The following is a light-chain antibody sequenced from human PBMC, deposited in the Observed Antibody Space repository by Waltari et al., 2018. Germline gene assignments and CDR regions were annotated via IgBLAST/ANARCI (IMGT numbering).Light chain of an antibody. CDR3: QQYNDWYS. J-gene: IGKJ2*03. V-gene: IGKV3-15*01. CDR1: QSVASN. Sequence: EKVLTQSPATVSVSPGDRVTLSCRASQSVASNIAWYQQRPGQAPRLVIYDASTRASGIPGRFSGGGSGTDFTLTISGLQSEDCALYYCQQYNDWYSFGQGTKVEIK. CDR2: DAS.